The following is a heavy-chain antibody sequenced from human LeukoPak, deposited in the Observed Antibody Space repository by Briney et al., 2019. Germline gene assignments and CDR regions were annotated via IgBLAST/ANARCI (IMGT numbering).Heavy chain of an antibody. J-gene: IGHJ6*02. D-gene: IGHD2-2*01. Sequence: PGGSLRLSCAASGFTFSSYGMHWVRQAPGKGLEWVAFIRYDGSNKYYADSVKGRFTISRDNSKNTLYLQMNSLRAEDTAVYYCARVKSDYCSSTSCYGTNYYYGMDVWGQGTTVTVSS. V-gene: IGHV3-30*02. CDR2: IRYDGSNK. CDR1: GFTFSSYG. CDR3: ARVKSDYCSSTSCYGTNYYYGMDV.